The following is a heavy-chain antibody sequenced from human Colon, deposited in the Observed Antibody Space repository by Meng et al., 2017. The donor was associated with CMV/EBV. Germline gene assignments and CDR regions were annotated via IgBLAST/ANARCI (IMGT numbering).Heavy chain of an antibody. Sequence: ASVKVSCKASGYTFTGYYMHWVRQAPGQGLEWMGWINPNSGGTNYAQKFQGRVTMTRDTSISTAYMELSRLRSDDTAVYYCAREYCSSTSCYFYSDYWGQGTLVTVSS. J-gene: IGHJ4*02. V-gene: IGHV1-2*02. CDR1: GYTFTGYY. CDR3: AREYCSSTSCYFYSDY. D-gene: IGHD2-2*01. CDR2: INPNSGGT.